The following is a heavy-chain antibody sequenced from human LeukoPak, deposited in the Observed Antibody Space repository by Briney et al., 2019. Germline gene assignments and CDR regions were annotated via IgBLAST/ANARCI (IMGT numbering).Heavy chain of an antibody. D-gene: IGHD4-23*01. CDR1: GSSLTELS. J-gene: IGHJ2*01. V-gene: IGHV1-24*01. Sequence: ASVTVSCTVSGSSLTELSLYWVRQAPGKGLEWMGGFDVIDAKTFYAQKFQGGVAMTADTSTAYMELRSLRSDDTAVYYCARDAVNNGGNDWYLDLWGRGTLVTVSS. CDR2: FDVIDAKT. CDR3: ARDAVNNGGNDWYLDL.